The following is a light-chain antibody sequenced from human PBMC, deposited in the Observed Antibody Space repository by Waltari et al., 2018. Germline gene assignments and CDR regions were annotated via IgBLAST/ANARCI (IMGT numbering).Light chain of an antibody. Sequence: LGLTQSPSASASLGASVKITCSLPGEYSAYAIPWHQQQPLKGPRYLMTVNRDGSHKKGDGISERFSGSSSDLNRYLIISRLQSDDEADYFCQTWGTGIQLFGSGTKLTVL. J-gene: IGLJ2*01. CDR3: QTWGTGIQL. V-gene: IGLV4-69*01. CDR1: GEYSAYA. CDR2: VNRDGSH.